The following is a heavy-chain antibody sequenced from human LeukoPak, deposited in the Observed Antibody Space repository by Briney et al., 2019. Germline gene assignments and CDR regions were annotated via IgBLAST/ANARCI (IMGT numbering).Heavy chain of an antibody. D-gene: IGHD1-1*01. Sequence: GGSLRLSCAVSGFTLSNYWLSWVRQAPGKRLVWVARIKSDGSSTTYADSVEGRLSISRDKTKSMLHLRMHRLRVTHSAVYFCTRTTTTADWYFDLWGRGTLVTVSS. CDR1: GFTLSNYW. CDR3: TRTTTTADWYFDL. J-gene: IGHJ2*01. CDR2: IKSDGSST. V-gene: IGHV3-74*01.